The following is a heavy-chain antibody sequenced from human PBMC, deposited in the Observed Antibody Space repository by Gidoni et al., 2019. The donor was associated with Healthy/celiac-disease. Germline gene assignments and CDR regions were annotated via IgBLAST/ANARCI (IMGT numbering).Heavy chain of an antibody. V-gene: IGHV3-11*01. D-gene: IGHD1-26*01. CDR2: ISSSGSTI. CDR1: GFTFRGYY. J-gene: IGHJ4*02. CDR3: ARGRRQTQWAYYFDY. Sequence: QVQLVESGGGLVKPGGSLRLSCSASGFTFRGYYIGWIRQSPGKGLEWVSYISSSGSTIYYADSVKGRFTISRDNAKNSLYLQMNSLRAEDTAVYYCARGRRQTQWAYYFDYWGQGTLVTVSS.